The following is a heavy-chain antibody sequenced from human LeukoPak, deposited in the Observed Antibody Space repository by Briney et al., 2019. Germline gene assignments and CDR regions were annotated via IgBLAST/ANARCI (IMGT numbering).Heavy chain of an antibody. V-gene: IGHV3-30*18. CDR2: ISYDGSNK. CDR3: ANLVTRIAAAAGMGY. J-gene: IGHJ4*02. D-gene: IGHD6-13*01. Sequence: PGRSLRLSCAASGFTFSSYGMHWVRQAPGKGLEWVAVISYDGSNKYYADSVKGRFTISRDNSKNTLYLQMNSLRAEDTAVYCCANLVTRIAAAAGMGYWGQGTLVTVSS. CDR1: GFTFSSYG.